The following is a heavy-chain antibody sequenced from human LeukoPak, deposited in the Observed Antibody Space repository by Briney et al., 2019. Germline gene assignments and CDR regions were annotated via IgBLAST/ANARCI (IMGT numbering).Heavy chain of an antibody. V-gene: IGHV4-59*08. D-gene: IGHD6-19*01. J-gene: IGHJ4*02. CDR1: GGSISSYF. Sequence: SSETLSLTCTVSGGSISSYFWSWIRQPPGKGLEWIGYIYYSGSTNYNPSLKSRVTMSVDTPKNQFSLKLSSVTAADTAVYYCARLDRAVAGTIDYWGQGTLVTVSS. CDR2: IYYSGST. CDR3: ARLDRAVAGTIDY.